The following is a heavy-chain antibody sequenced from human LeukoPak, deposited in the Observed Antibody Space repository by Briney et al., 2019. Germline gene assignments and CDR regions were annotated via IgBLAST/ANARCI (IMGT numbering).Heavy chain of an antibody. D-gene: IGHD3-3*01. Sequence: GGSLRLSCAASGFTFSSYAMHWVRQAPGKGLEWVAVISYDGSNKYYADSVKGRFTISRDNAKNSLYLQMNSLRAEDTAVYYCAFWSGYYRENWFDPWGQGTLVTVSS. J-gene: IGHJ5*02. CDR3: AFWSGYYRENWFDP. CDR2: ISYDGSNK. CDR1: GFTFSSYA. V-gene: IGHV3-30-3*01.